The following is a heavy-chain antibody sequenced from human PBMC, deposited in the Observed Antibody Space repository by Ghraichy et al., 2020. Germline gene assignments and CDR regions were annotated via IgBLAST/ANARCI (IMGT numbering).Heavy chain of an antibody. V-gene: IGHV1-2*02. Sequence: ASVKVSCKASGYTFTGYYMHWVRQAPGQGLEWMGWINPNSGGTNYAQKFQGRVTMTRDTSISTAYMELSRLRSDDTAVYYCARDYPTVDCSSTSCYEAHFDYWGQGTLVTVS. J-gene: IGHJ4*02. D-gene: IGHD2-2*01. CDR3: ARDYPTVDCSSTSCYEAHFDY. CDR1: GYTFTGYY. CDR2: INPNSGGT.